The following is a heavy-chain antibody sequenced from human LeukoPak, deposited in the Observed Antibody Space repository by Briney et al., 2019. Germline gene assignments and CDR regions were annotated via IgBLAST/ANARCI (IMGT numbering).Heavy chain of an antibody. CDR3: AKGTHIRSITISLDV. D-gene: IGHD3-3*01. J-gene: IGHJ6*04. CDR2: ISYDGSNK. CDR1: GFTFSSYG. V-gene: IGHV3-30*18. Sequence: GRSLRLSCAASGFTFSSYGMHWVRQAPGKGLEWVAVISYDGSNKYYADSVKGRFTISRDNSKNTLYLQMNSLRAEDTAVYYCAKGTHIRSITISLDVWGKGTTVTVSS.